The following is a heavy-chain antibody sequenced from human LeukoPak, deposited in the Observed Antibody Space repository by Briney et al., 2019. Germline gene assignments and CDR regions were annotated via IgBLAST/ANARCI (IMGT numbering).Heavy chain of an antibody. CDR1: GFTFSTYS. V-gene: IGHV3-48*02. Sequence: PGGSLRLSCAASGFTFSTYSMNWVRQAPGKGLEWVSYISSSSGTIYYADSVKGRFTISRDNAKNSLYLQMNSLRDEDTVVYYCGREEVTTNGCWGQGTLVTVSS. CDR2: ISSSSGTI. D-gene: IGHD2-8*01. CDR3: GREEVTTNGC. J-gene: IGHJ4*02.